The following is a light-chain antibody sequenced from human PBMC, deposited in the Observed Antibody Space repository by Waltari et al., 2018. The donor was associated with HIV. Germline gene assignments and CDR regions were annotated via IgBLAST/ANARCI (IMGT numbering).Light chain of an antibody. CDR1: QTLLHTDGYNY. Sequence: DIVMTQFPLSLPITPGEPASISCRSSQTLLHTDGYNYLDWYVQKAGQSPKLLIYLGSNRASGVPDRFSGSGSGTNFTLKISRVEAEDVGVYYCMQGLQIHGFGRGTRVEL. CDR3: MQGLQIHG. CDR2: LGS. V-gene: IGKV2-28*01. J-gene: IGKJ4*01.